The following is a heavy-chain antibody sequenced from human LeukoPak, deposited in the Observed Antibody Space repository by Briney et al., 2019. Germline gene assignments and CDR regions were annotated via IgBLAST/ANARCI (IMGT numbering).Heavy chain of an antibody. CDR3: ARADGSK. V-gene: IGHV4-34*01. Sequence: SETLSLTCAVYGGSFSGYYWSWIRQPPGKGLEWIGEINHSGSTNYNPSLKSRVTISVDTSKNQFSLKLSSVTAADTAVYYCARADGSKWGQGTLVTVSS. CDR1: GGSFSGYY. J-gene: IGHJ4*02. CDR2: INHSGST.